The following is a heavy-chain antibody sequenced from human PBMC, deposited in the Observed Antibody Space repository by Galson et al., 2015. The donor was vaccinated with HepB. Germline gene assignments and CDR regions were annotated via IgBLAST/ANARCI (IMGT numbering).Heavy chain of an antibody. V-gene: IGHV4-31*03. D-gene: IGHD4-11*01. J-gene: IGHJ5*02. CDR3: ARVNSRGNWFDP. Sequence: TLSLTCTVSGGSVTSGGYYWTWIRQLPGKGLEWIEYIYYSGRTYFNPSLQSRLSISVDTSQNQFSLRLSSVTVADTAMYYCARVNSRGNWFDPWGQGTLVAVSS. CDR2: IYYSGRT. CDR1: GGSVTSGGYY.